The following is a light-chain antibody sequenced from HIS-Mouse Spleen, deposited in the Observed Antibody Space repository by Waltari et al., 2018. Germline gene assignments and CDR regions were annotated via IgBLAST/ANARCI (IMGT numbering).Light chain of an antibody. J-gene: IGKJ2*01. CDR3: QQYYSTPYT. Sequence: DIVMTQSPDSLAVSLGERATINCKSSQSVLYSSNNKNDLAWYQQKPGQPPKLLIYWASTRESGVPDRFRGSGSGTDVTLTISSLQAEDVAVYYCQQYYSTPYTFGQGTKLEIK. CDR1: QSVLYSSNNKND. V-gene: IGKV4-1*01. CDR2: WAS.